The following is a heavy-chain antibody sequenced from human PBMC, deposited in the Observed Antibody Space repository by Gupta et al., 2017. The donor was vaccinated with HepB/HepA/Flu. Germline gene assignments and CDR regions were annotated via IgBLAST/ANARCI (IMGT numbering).Heavy chain of an antibody. J-gene: IGHJ6*03. D-gene: IGHD3-3*01. Sequence: EVQLLESGGDLVQPGWSLRLSCAVSGFTIGGNAMSWVRQAPGKGLEWVSGIGSDMRQHYTDSVRGRCTISRDNSENRVYLQMNSLRVEDTAVYYCAKDLWFWSGMDVWGKGTTVTVSS. V-gene: IGHV3-23*01. CDR1: GFTIGGNA. CDR3: AKDLWFWSGMDV. CDR2: IGSDMRQ.